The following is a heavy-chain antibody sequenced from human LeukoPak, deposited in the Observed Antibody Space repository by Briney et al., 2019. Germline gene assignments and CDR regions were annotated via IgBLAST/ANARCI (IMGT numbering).Heavy chain of an antibody. CDR1: GGSISSSYYY. J-gene: IGHJ4*02. Sequence: SETLSLTCTVSGGSISSSYYYWGWIRQPPGKGLEWIGSIYYSGSTYYNPSLKSRVTISVDTSKNQFSLKLSSVTAADTAVYYCARWGTDYYGSGSYKVLDYWGQGTLVTVSS. V-gene: IGHV4-39*07. D-gene: IGHD3-10*01. CDR2: IYYSGST. CDR3: ARWGTDYYGSGSYKVLDY.